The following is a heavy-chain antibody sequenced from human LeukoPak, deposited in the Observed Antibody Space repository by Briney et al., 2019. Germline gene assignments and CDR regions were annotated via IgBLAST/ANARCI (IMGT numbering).Heavy chain of an antibody. J-gene: IGHJ4*02. D-gene: IGHD2-15*01. CDR1: GFTFSDYY. Sequence: RPGGSLRLSCAASGFTFSDYYMSWIRQAPGKGLEWVSYISSSGSTIYYADSVKGRFTISRDNAKNSLYLQMNSLRAEDTAVYYCATARYCSGGSSYRIFDYWGQGTLVTVSS. V-gene: IGHV3-11*01. CDR2: ISSSGSTI. CDR3: ATARYCSGGSSYRIFDY.